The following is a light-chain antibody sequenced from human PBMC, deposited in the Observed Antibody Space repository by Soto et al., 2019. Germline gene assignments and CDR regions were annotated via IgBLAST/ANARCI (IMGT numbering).Light chain of an antibody. CDR3: QQRRNWPPYT. CDR2: DAS. CDR1: QSVSSY. J-gene: IGKJ2*01. Sequence: EIVLTQSPATLSLSPGERATLSCRASQSVSSYLAWYQQKPGQAPRLLIYDASNRATGIPARFSGSGSGTDFTLTISSLEPEDFAVYYCQQRRNWPPYTFGQGTNLEIK. V-gene: IGKV3-11*01.